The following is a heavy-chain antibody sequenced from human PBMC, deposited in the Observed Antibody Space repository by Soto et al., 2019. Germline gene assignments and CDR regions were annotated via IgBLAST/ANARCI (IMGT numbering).Heavy chain of an antibody. CDR2: ISYDGSNK. Sequence: HPGGSLRLSCAASGFTFSSYATHWVRQAPSKGLEWVAVISYDGSNKYYADSVKGRFTISRDNSKNTLYLQMNSLRAEGTAVYYCARDKWGIAATYGMDVWGQGTTVTVSS. CDR1: GFTFSSYA. D-gene: IGHD6-13*01. V-gene: IGHV3-30-3*01. J-gene: IGHJ6*02. CDR3: ARDKWGIAATYGMDV.